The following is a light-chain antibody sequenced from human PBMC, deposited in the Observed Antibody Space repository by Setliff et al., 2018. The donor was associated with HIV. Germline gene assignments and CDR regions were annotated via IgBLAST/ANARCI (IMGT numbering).Light chain of an antibody. CDR3: CSYTISNNGVV. CDR2: DVS. CDR1: SSDVGGYDY. Sequence: QSVLTQPASVSGSPGQSITISCTGSSSDVGGYDYVSWYQQYPGKAPKLLIFDVSHRRSGISNRFSGSKSDNTASLTISGLQPEDEADYYCCSYTISNNGVVFGGGTKVTVL. J-gene: IGLJ2*01. V-gene: IGLV2-14*01.